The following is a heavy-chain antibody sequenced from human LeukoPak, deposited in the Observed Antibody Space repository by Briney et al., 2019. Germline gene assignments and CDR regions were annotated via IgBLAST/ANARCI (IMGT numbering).Heavy chain of an antibody. CDR2: IYYSGST. Sequence: IPSETLSLTCTVSGGSISSSYYYWGWIRQPPGKGLEWIGSIYYSGSTYYNPSLKSRVTISVDTSKNQFSLKLRSVTAADTAVYYCARGRYSVLDYWGQGTLVTVSS. J-gene: IGHJ4*02. CDR1: GGSISSSYYY. D-gene: IGHD5-18*01. V-gene: IGHV4-39*01. CDR3: ARGRYSVLDY.